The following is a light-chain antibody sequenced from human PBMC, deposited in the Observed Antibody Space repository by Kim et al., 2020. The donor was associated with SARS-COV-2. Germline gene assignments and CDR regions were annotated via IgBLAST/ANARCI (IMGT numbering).Light chain of an antibody. CDR3: QQSSGWPTEYN. CDR2: DAS. CDR1: QSVSRY. J-gene: IGKJ2*01. Sequence: IVLTQSPATLSLSPGERATLSCRASQSVSRYLDCYQQKVGQAPRLLIYDASNRATGIPARFGGSGSGTDFTLTISGIEPEDFAFYYCQQSSGWPTEYNFGQGNKLEIK. V-gene: IGKV3-11*01.